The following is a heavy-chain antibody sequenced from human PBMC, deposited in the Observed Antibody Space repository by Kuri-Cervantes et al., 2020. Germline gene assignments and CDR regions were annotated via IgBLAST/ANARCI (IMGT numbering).Heavy chain of an antibody. D-gene: IGHD2-21*01. Sequence: SETLSLTCTVSGDSISSSSYHWGWIRQPPGKGLEWIGSYYSSESAYYNPSLKSRVTISIDTSKNQFPLKLNSVTAADTAVYHCARGTPLIRPGNWFDPWGQGTLVTVSS. CDR2: YYSSESA. V-gene: IGHV4-39*06. CDR3: ARGTPLIRPGNWFDP. J-gene: IGHJ5*02. CDR1: GDSISSSSYH.